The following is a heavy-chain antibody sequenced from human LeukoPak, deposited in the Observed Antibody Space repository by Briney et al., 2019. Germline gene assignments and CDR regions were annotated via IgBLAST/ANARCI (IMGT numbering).Heavy chain of an antibody. CDR1: GFTFSSYE. D-gene: IGHD3-22*01. V-gene: IGHV3-21*01. Sequence: GGSLRLSCAASGFTFSSYEMNWVRQAPGKGLEWVSSISSSSSNIYYADSVTGRFTISRDNAKNSLYLQMNSLRAEDTAVYYCVRAVEYYYDSSGYAVDYWGQGTLVTVSS. CDR3: VRAVEYYYDSSGYAVDY. CDR2: ISSSSSNI. J-gene: IGHJ4*02.